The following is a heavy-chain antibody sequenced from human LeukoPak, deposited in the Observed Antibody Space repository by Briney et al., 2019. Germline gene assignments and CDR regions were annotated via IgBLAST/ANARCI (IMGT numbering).Heavy chain of an antibody. CDR1: SDSVSSSVA. V-gene: IGHV6-1*01. J-gene: IGHJ6*03. CDR2: TYYRSKWYN. CDR3: ARDNVDYYYYYIDV. Sequence: SQTLSLTCAISSDSVSSSVAWNWIRQSPSRGLECLGMTYYRSKWYNDYAVSVKSRITINPDTSKNQFSLQLNSVSPEDTAVYYCARDNVDYYYYYIDVWGKGTTVTVSS.